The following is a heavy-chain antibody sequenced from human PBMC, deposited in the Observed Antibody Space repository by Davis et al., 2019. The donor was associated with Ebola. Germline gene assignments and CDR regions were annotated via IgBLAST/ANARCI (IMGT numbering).Heavy chain of an antibody. D-gene: IGHD1-26*01. V-gene: IGHV3-30*03. CDR3: ARAVGSAQRAYYDY. Sequence: GESLKISCEASGFIFRNYGIHWVRQVPGRGLEWVAVMSYDGSKEYYRDSVKGRFTITRDNSKSTLYLQMNSLRVEDTAVYYCARAVGSAQRAYYDYWGQGTLVTVSS. J-gene: IGHJ4*02. CDR2: MSYDGSKE. CDR1: GFIFRNYG.